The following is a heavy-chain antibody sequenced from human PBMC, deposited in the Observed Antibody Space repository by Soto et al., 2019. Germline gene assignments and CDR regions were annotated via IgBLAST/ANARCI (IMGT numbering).Heavy chain of an antibody. CDR1: EFTFSSYA. CDR2: ISFDGKNE. D-gene: IGHD2-15*01. J-gene: IGHJ6*02. V-gene: IGHV3-30*04. CDR3: ARPIPRWSYHYGMDV. Sequence: GGSLRLSCAASEFTFSSYAMHWVRQAPGRGLEWVALISFDGKNEYYADSVKGRFTIARENSRNMVYLEMNSLRPDDTATYFCARPIPRWSYHYGMDVGCHGTTVTVSS.